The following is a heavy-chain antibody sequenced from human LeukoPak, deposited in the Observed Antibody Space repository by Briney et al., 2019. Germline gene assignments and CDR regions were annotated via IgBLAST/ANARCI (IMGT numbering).Heavy chain of an antibody. J-gene: IGHJ3*02. D-gene: IGHD3-22*01. CDR2: INPSGGST. CDR3: ASNSPHYYDSSGYFAFDI. Sequence: ASVKVSRKASGYTFTSYYMHWVRQAPGQGLEWMGIINPSGGSTSYAQKFQGRVTMTRDTSTSTVYMELSSLRSEDTAVYYCASNSPHYYDSSGYFAFDIWGQGTMVTVSS. V-gene: IGHV1-46*01. CDR1: GYTFTSYY.